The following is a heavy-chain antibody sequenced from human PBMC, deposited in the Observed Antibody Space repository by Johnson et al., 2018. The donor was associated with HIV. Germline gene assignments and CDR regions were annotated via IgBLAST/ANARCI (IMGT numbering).Heavy chain of an antibody. CDR3: ARDFGVAFDI. CDR1: GFTFDDYS. J-gene: IGHJ3*02. CDR2: ISWHSGGI. V-gene: IGHV3-9*01. D-gene: IGHD3-16*01. Sequence: VQLVESGGGLVQPGRSLRLSCAASGFTFDDYSMHWVRQAPGKGLEWVASISWHSGGIVYADSVKGRFTISRDNAKNSLYLQMKSLRSEDTALYYCARDFGVAFDIWGQGTMVTVSS.